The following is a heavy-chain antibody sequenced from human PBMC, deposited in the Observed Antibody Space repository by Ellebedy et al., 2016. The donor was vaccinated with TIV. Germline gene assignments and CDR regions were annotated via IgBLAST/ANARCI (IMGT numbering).Heavy chain of an antibody. Sequence: GSLRLSXTVSGGSISSYDWSWIRQPPGKGLEWIGYMYLTGRTSYNPSLKSRVTVSVDTSKNQFSLKLSSVTAADTAVYYCTSHRGYGMDVWGQGTTVTVSS. CDR1: GGSISSYD. CDR3: TSHRGYGMDV. D-gene: IGHD3-10*01. CDR2: MYLTGRT. V-gene: IGHV4-59*13. J-gene: IGHJ6*02.